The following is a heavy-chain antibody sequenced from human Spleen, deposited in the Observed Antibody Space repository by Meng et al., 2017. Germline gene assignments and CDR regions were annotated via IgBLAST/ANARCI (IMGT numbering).Heavy chain of an antibody. D-gene: IGHD3-22*01. CDR3: ARVVRDYDSSGYSFDAFDI. CDR2: INPSGGST. Sequence: ASVKVSCKPSGYNFPDYYMHWVRQAPGQGLEWMGIINPSGGSTTYAQKFQGRVTMTRDTSTSTVHMELSSLRSEDTAVYYCARVVRDYDSSGYSFDAFDIWGQGTMVTVSS. V-gene: IGHV1-46*01. J-gene: IGHJ3*02. CDR1: GYNFPDYY.